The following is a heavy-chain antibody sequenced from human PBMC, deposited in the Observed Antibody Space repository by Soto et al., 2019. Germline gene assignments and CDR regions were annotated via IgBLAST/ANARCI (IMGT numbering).Heavy chain of an antibody. D-gene: IGHD5-18*01. V-gene: IGHV3-30*18. CDR2: ISYDGSNK. J-gene: IGHJ6*02. CDR1: GFTFSSYG. CDR3: AKNRPAARPRYYYYYGMDV. Sequence: GGSLRLSCAASGFTFSSYGMHWVRQAPGKGLEWVAVISYDGSNKYYADSVKGRFTISRDNSKNTLYLQMNSLRAEDTAVYYCAKNRPAARPRYYYYYGMDVWGQGTTVTVSS.